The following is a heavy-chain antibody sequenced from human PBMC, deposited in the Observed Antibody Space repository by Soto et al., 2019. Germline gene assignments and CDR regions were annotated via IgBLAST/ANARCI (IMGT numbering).Heavy chain of an antibody. CDR1: GFSFSYFA. Sequence: EVQLLESGGSLVHPGGSLRLSCAASGFSFSYFAMSWVRQAPVKGLEWVAAISGSGGNTYYADSVNGRFTISRDNSKNTLFLQMNSLRDEDKAVYYCAKDRGGSGWSTLDHWGQGTLVTVSS. D-gene: IGHD3-16*01. CDR3: AKDRGGSGWSTLDH. J-gene: IGHJ4*02. V-gene: IGHV3-23*01. CDR2: ISGSGGNT.